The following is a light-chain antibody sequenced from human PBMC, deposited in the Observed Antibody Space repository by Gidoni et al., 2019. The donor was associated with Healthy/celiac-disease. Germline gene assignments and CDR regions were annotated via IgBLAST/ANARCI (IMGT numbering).Light chain of an antibody. CDR1: QSVSSSV. J-gene: IGKJ1*01. Sequence: ESVLTQSPGTLALSQGERATLSGRASQSVSSSVLAWYQQKPGQAPRLLLYGADSRATGIPDRFSGSGSGTDFTLTSSRLEPEDFGVYYCQQYGSSQWTFGQGTKVEIK. V-gene: IGKV3-20*01. CDR2: GAD. CDR3: QQYGSSQWT.